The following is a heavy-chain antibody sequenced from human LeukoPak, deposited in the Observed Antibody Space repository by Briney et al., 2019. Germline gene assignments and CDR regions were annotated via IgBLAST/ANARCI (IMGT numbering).Heavy chain of an antibody. CDR2: IYYSGST. D-gene: IGHD6-19*01. CDR3: ARRTSGYSSVWNWFDP. V-gene: IGHV4-59*08. Sequence: PSETLSLTCTVSGGSISSYYWSWIRQPPGKGLEWIGYIYYSGSTNYSPSLKSRVTISVDTSKNQFSLKLSSVTAADTAVYYCARRTSGYSSVWNWFDPLGQGTLVTVSS. J-gene: IGHJ5*02. CDR1: GGSISSYY.